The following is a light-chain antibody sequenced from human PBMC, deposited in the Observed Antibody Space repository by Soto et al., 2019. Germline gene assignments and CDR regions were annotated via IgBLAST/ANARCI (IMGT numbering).Light chain of an antibody. CDR2: DAS. Sequence: IVVTQSPATRSVPPGEGGTRYFMASQSVRSTLAWYRQRPGQAPRLLIYDASSRATGIPARFSGSGSGTEFVLTISSLQSEDFAIYYCQQYDAWPFTFGGGTKVDIK. CDR3: QQYDAWPFT. J-gene: IGKJ4*01. CDR1: QSVRST. V-gene: IGKV3-15*01.